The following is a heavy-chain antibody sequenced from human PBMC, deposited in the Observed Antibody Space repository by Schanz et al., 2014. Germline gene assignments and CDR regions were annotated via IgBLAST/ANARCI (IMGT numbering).Heavy chain of an antibody. CDR1: GFTFSSYD. CDR2: VSRSTPDI. D-gene: IGHD3-9*01. Sequence: VQLVESGGGVVQPGRSLRLSCVASGFTFSSYDVFWVRQAPGKGLEWVSYVSRSTPDIYYADSVKGRFTMSRDNAKNSVFLQMNSLRAEDTAVYYCAKAADWPVTRFDPWGQGTLVTVSS. V-gene: IGHV3-48*01. CDR3: AKAADWPVTRFDP. J-gene: IGHJ5*02.